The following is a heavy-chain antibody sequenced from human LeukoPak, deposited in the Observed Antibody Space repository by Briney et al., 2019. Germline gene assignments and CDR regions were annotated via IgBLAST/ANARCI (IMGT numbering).Heavy chain of an antibody. V-gene: IGHV4-39*07. J-gene: IGHJ4*02. CDR3: ARDIAAAGIDY. CDR2: IYYSGST. D-gene: IGHD6-13*01. Sequence: SETLSLTCTVSGGSISSSSYYWGGIRQPPGKGLEWIGSIYYSGSTYYNPALKSRVTISVDTPKNQFSLKLSSVTAADTAVYYCARDIAAAGIDYWGQGTLVTVSS. CDR1: GGSISSSSYY.